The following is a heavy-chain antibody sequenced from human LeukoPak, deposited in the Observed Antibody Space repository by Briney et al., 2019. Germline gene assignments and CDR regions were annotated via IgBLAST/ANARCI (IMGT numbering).Heavy chain of an antibody. CDR3: ARAPTRYYYGSGSHRRGMDV. V-gene: IGHV1-8*01. J-gene: IGHJ6*02. Sequence: GASVKVSCKASGYTFTSYDINWVRQATGQGLEWMGWMNPNSGNTGYAQKFQGRVTMTRNTSISTAYMELSSLRSEDTAVYYCARAPTRYYYGSGSHRRGMDVWGQGTTVTVSS. D-gene: IGHD3-10*01. CDR2: MNPNSGNT. CDR1: GYTFTSYD.